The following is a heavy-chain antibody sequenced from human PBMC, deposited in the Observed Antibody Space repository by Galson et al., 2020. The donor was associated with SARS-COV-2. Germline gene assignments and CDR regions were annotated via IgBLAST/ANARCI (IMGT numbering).Heavy chain of an antibody. CDR2: ISWNSGSI. CDR3: AKDMGGGPDAEYFQH. CDR1: GFTFDDYD. Sequence: GGYLRLSCEASGFTFDDYDMHWVRKAQGKGLEWVSGISWNSGSIGYADYVKGRFTISRDNAKNSLYLQMNSLRVEDTALYYCAKDMGGGPDAEYFQHWGQGTLVTVSS. D-gene: IGHD3-16*01. V-gene: IGHV3-9*01. J-gene: IGHJ1*01.